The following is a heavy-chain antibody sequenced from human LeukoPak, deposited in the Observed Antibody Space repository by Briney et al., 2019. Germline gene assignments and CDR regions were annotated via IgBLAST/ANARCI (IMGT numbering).Heavy chain of an antibody. D-gene: IGHD2-2*02. J-gene: IGHJ4*02. CDR1: GGTFSSYA. Sequence: SVKVSCKASGGTFSSYAISWVRQAPGQGLEWMGRIIPIFGTANYAQKFQGRVTITTDESTSTAYMELRSLRSGDTAVYYCARAEVPAAIFYWGQGTLVTVSS. CDR2: IIPIFGTA. V-gene: IGHV1-69*05. CDR3: ARAEVPAAIFY.